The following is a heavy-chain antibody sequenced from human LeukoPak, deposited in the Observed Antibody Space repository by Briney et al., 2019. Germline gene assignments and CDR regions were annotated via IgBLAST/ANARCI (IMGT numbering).Heavy chain of an antibody. Sequence: PGGSQRLSCAASGFIFSDYYMSWIRQAPGKGLEWVSYISGASDYRKYADSVKGRFTISRDNAKKSLYLQMNSLRAEDTAVYYCARDGFSSGWFIWGQGTMVTVSS. D-gene: IGHD6-19*01. V-gene: IGHV3-11*06. CDR3: ARDGFSSGWFI. CDR1: GFIFSDYY. CDR2: ISGASDYR. J-gene: IGHJ3*01.